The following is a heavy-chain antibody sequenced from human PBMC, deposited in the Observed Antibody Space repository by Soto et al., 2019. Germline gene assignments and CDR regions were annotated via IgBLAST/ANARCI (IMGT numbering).Heavy chain of an antibody. CDR3: ASSGYCTNGVCYTLFAL. V-gene: IGHV4-30-4*01. J-gene: IGHJ4*02. CDR2: IYYSGST. CDR1: GGSISSGDYY. D-gene: IGHD2-8*01. Sequence: SETLSLTCTVSGGSISSGDYYWSWIRQPPGKGLEWIGYIYYSGSTYYNPSLKSRVTISVDTSKNQFSLKLSSVTAADTAVYYCASSGYCTNGVCYTLFALWGQGTLVTVSS.